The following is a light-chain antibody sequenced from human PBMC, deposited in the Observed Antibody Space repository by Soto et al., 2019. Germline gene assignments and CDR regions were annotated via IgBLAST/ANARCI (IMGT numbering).Light chain of an antibody. J-gene: IGKJ4*01. V-gene: IGKV3-15*01. CDR2: GAS. CDR3: HQYKDWPLT. Sequence: EIVLTQSPGTLSLSPGERATLSCRASEDIGNNLAWYQQKPGQPPRLLIFGASTRATNIASRFGGTGSGTEFTLTITSLQSGDFATYSCHQYKDWPLTFGGGTKVDIK. CDR1: EDIGNN.